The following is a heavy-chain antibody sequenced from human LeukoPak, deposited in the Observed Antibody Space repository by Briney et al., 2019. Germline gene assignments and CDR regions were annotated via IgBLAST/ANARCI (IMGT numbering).Heavy chain of an antibody. CDR3: AKQLAAAGMG. CDR2: ISISSSTI. CDR1: GFTFSSYS. D-gene: IGHD6-13*01. J-gene: IGHJ4*02. Sequence: GSLRLSCAASGFTFSSYSMNWVRQAPGKGLEWVSYISISSSTIYYADSVKGRFTISRDNSKNTLYLQMNSLRAEDTAVYYCAKQLAAAGMGWGQGTLVTVSS. V-gene: IGHV3-48*01.